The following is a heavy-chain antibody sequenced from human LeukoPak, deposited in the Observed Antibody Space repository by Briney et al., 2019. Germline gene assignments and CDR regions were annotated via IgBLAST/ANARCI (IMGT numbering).Heavy chain of an antibody. Sequence: GGSLRLSCAASGFTFSSYGMSWVRQAPGKGLEWVSAISGSGSTIYYADSVKGRFTISRDNAKNSLYLQMNSLRAEDTAVYYCAGGYSSSWLDYWGQGTLVTVSS. D-gene: IGHD6-13*01. V-gene: IGHV3-48*04. CDR3: AGGYSSSWLDY. CDR1: GFTFSSYG. CDR2: ISGSGSTI. J-gene: IGHJ4*02.